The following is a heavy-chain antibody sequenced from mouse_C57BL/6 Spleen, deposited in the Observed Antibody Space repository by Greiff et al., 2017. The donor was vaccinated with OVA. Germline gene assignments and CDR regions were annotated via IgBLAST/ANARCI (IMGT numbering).Heavy chain of an antibody. J-gene: IGHJ1*03. D-gene: IGHD2-4*01. V-gene: IGHV1-53*01. Sequence: QVQLQQPGTELVKPGASVKLSCKASGYTFTSYWMHWVKQRPGQGLEWIGNINPSNGGTNYNEKFKSKATLTVDKSSSTAYMQLSSLTSEDSAVYYCARSGYDYPYWYFDVWGTGTTVTVSS. CDR1: GYTFTSYW. CDR2: INPSNGGT. CDR3: ARSGYDYPYWYFDV.